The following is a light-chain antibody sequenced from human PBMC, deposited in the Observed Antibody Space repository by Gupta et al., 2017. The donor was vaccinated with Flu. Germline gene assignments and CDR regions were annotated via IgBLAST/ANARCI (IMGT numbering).Light chain of an antibody. Sequence: QSALTQPPSVSGSPGQSVTISCTGTSSDVATYNRVSWYQQSPGTAPKLMIYEVSNRPAGVPNRFSGSKAGNTASLTISWLQGEDEADYYCSAYTSSYTFVFGTGTKVTVL. V-gene: IGLV2-18*02. CDR1: SSDVATYNR. J-gene: IGLJ1*01. CDR2: EVS. CDR3: SAYTSSYTFV.